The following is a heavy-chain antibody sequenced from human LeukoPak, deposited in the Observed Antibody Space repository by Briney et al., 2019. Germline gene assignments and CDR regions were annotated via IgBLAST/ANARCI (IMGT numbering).Heavy chain of an antibody. CDR1: GYTFTSYG. CDR2: INPYNGNT. J-gene: IGHJ3*02. D-gene: IGHD4-23*01. CDR3: ASAGIDRWELLTHAFDI. V-gene: IGHV1-18*01. Sequence: ASVKVSCKTSGYTFTSYGISWVRQAPGQGLAWMGWINPYNGNTNYAQNLQGRVTLTTDTSTSTAYMELRSLRSDDTAVYYCASAGIDRWELLTHAFDIWGQGTMVTVSS.